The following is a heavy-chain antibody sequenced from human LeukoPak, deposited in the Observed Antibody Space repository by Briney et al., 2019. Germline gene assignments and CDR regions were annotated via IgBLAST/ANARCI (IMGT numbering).Heavy chain of an antibody. D-gene: IGHD3-22*01. CDR2: INPNSGGT. CDR1: GYTFTGYY. Sequence: ASVKVSCKASGYTFTGYYMHWVGQAPGQWLEWMGWINPNSGGTNYAQKFQGRVTMTRDTSISTAYMELSRLRSDDTAVYYCARDLDSSGYYYRDYWGQGTLVTVSS. V-gene: IGHV1-2*02. CDR3: ARDLDSSGYYYRDY. J-gene: IGHJ4*02.